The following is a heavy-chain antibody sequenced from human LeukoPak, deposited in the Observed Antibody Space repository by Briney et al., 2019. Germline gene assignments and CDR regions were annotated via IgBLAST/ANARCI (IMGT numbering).Heavy chain of an antibody. Sequence: GGSLRLSCAASGFTFSSYTMSWVRQAPGKGLEWVSGVSGSGGNIHYADSVKGRFTISRDNSKNTLYLQMNSLRAEDTAVYYCATEGGPPIERYWGQGTLVTVSS. CDR3: ATEGGPPIERY. CDR2: VSGSGGNI. V-gene: IGHV3-23*01. D-gene: IGHD2-15*01. CDR1: GFTFSSYT. J-gene: IGHJ4*02.